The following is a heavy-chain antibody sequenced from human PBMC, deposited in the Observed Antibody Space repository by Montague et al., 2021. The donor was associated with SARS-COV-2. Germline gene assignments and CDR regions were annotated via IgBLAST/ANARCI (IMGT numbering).Heavy chain of an antibody. D-gene: IGHD5-18*01. CDR1: GGSISSSNYY. Sequence: SETLSLTCTVSGGSISSSNYYWGWIRQPPGQGLEWIVSIYCSGSTYYNPSLTSRVTISVDMSKNHFSLKLISVTAADTAVYYCVIQLWFRGYFDYWGQGTLVTVSS. J-gene: IGHJ4*02. V-gene: IGHV4-39*02. CDR2: IYCSGST. CDR3: VIQLWFRGYFDY.